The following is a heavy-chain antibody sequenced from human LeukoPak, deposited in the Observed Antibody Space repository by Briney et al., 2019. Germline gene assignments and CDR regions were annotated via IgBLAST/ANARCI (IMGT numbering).Heavy chain of an antibody. CDR2: IKQDGSDK. CDR1: GFTFSSYW. J-gene: IGHJ4*02. V-gene: IGHV3-7*01. CDR3: LTSTRSHRFDY. D-gene: IGHD2-15*01. Sequence: AGSLRLSCAASGFTFSSYWMCWVRQAPGKGLEWVAIIKQDGSDKYYVDSVEGRFIISRDNAKNSLYLQRNSLRAEDTAVYYCLTSTRSHRFDYWGQGTLVTVSS.